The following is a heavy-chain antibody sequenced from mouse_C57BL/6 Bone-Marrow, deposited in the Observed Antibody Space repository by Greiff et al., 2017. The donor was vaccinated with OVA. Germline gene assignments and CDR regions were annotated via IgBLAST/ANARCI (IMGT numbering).Heavy chain of an antibody. CDR3: ARYNSYYSDY. Sequence: VPLQQPGAELVKPGASVKMSCKASGYTFTSYWITWVKQRPGQGLEWIGDIYPGSGSTNYNEKFKSTATLTVDTSSSTAYMQLSSLTSEDSAVYYCARYNSYYSDYWGQGTTLTVSS. CDR2: IYPGSGST. D-gene: IGHD2-12*01. J-gene: IGHJ2*01. V-gene: IGHV1-55*01. CDR1: GYTFTSYW.